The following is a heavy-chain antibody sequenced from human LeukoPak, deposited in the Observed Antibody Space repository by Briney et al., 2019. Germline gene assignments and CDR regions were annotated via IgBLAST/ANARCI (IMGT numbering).Heavy chain of an antibody. Sequence: GGSLRLSCAASGFTFSSYWMSWVRQAPGKGLEWVANIKQDGSEKYYVDSVKGRFTVSRDNSKSTLYLQVNSLTADDTAVYYCARETSSVHSNAGPPFDYWGQGTLVTVSS. V-gene: IGHV3-7*03. CDR3: ARETSSVHSNAGPPFDY. CDR1: GFTFSSYW. D-gene: IGHD2-15*01. J-gene: IGHJ4*02. CDR2: IKQDGSEK.